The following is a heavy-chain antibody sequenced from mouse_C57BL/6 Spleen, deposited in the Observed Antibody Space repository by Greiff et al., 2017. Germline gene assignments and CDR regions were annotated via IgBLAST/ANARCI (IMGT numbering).Heavy chain of an antibody. J-gene: IGHJ2*01. Sequence: EVQLQQSGTVLARPGASVKMSCKTSGYTFTSYWMHWVKQRPGQGLEWIGAIYPGNSDTSYNQKFKGKAKLTAVTSASTAYMELSSLTNEDSAVYYCTREYDYDGRGYYFDYWSQGTTLTVSS. CDR1: GYTFTSYW. CDR2: IYPGNSDT. D-gene: IGHD2-4*01. V-gene: IGHV1-5*01. CDR3: TREYDYDGRGYYFDY.